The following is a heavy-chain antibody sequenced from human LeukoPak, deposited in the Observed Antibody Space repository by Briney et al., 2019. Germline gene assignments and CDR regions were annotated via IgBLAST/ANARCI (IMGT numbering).Heavy chain of an antibody. CDR2: IRSKANSYAT. CDR3: TSNYAD. CDR1: GFTVSSNY. Sequence: GGSLRLSCAASGFTVSSNYMSWVRQASGKGLEWVGRIRSKANSYATAYAASVKGRFTISRDDSKNTAYLQMNSLKTEDTAVYYCTSNYADWGQGTLVTVSS. V-gene: IGHV3-73*01. D-gene: IGHD4-11*01. J-gene: IGHJ4*02.